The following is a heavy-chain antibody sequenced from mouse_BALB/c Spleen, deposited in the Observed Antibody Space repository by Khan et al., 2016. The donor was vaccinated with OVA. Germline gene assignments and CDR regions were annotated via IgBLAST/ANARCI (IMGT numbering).Heavy chain of an antibody. CDR1: GYSITSDYA. CDR2: ISYSGST. D-gene: IGHD2-5*01. V-gene: IGHV3-2*02. Sequence: VQLKESGPGLVKPSQSLSLTCTVTGYSITSDYACNWIRQFPGNKLEWMGYISYSGSTAYNPLLKSRIFFTRNTSRNLGFLRLNFVTTEDTASYQYASKIHEYYSRNFEEDDFDNWSQGTTLTVSS. CDR3: ASKIHEYYSRNFEEDDFDN. J-gene: IGHJ2*01.